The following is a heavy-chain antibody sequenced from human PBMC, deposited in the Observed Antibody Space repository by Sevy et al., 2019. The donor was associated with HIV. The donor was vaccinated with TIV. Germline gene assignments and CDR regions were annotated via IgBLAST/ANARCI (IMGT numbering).Heavy chain of an antibody. CDR2: MSYSGSS. J-gene: IGHJ6*02. CDR3: AWDDPGGRVGTSCGMDV. D-gene: IGHD1-26*01. V-gene: IGHV4-61*03. CDR1: GGSVSSGSYY. Sequence: SETLSLTCTVSGGSVSSGSYYWSWIRQPPGKGLEWIGHMSYSGSSSNNPSFKSRVTISVDSSNNHFSLKLRSVTAADTAVYSCAWDDPGGRVGTSCGMDVWGQGTTVTVSS.